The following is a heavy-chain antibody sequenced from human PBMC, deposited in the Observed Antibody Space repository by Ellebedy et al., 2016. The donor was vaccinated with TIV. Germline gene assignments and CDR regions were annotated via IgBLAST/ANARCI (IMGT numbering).Heavy chain of an antibody. CDR3: AREYRGFSYRRAFDF. D-gene: IGHD3-22*01. Sequence: GESLKISCAASGFTFNTYGMHWVRQAPGKGLEWVALIWYDGSNKYYADSVKGRFTISRDNSKNTLFLQMIGLRAEDTAVYYCAREYRGFSYRRAFDFWGQGTLVTVSS. J-gene: IGHJ4*02. CDR1: GFTFNTYG. V-gene: IGHV3-33*01. CDR2: IWYDGSNK.